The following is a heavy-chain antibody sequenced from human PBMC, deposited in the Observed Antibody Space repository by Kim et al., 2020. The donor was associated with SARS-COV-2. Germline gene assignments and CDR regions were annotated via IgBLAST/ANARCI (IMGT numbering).Heavy chain of an antibody. CDR3: ARGPWRGYYDSSGYYYNYYFDY. V-gene: IGHV4-34*01. CDR2: INHSGST. J-gene: IGHJ4*02. CDR1: GGSFSGYY. D-gene: IGHD3-22*01. Sequence: SETLSLTCAVYGGSFSGYYWSWIRQPPGKGLEWIGEINHSGSTNYNPSLKSRVTISVDTSKNQFSLKLSSVTAADTAVYYCARGPWRGYYDSSGYYYNYYFDYWGQGTLVTVSS.